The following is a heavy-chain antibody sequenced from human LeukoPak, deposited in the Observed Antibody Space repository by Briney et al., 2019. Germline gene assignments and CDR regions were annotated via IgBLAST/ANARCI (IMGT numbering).Heavy chain of an antibody. D-gene: IGHD3-10*01. Sequence: PGGSLRLSCAASGFTFSIYEMHWVRQAPGKGLEWVSYIRNSVSTIKYADSVKGRFTISRDNAKNSLYLQMNSLRAEDTAVYYCAREKLYGFDCWGQGALVTVSS. CDR2: IRNSVSTI. CDR3: AREKLYGFDC. J-gene: IGHJ4*02. CDR1: GFTFSIYE. V-gene: IGHV3-48*03.